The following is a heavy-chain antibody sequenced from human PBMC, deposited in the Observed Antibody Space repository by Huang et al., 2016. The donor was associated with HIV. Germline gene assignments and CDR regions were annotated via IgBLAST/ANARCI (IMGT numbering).Heavy chain of an antibody. Sequence: EVQLVESGGTLIQPGRSLRLSCTASGFTFGAYGMSWFRQGAGRGRGGVGCISRKAHGGTTGDAASVKGRFIVSMDDSKNIAYLRMSSLKTEDTAVYYCSTVGGGIDYIGYTSAYYATGGYWGQGTLVTVSS. CDR1: GFTFGAYG. D-gene: IGHD6-19*01. CDR3: STVGGGIDYIGYTSAYYATGGY. CDR2: ISRKAHGGTT. J-gene: IGHJ4*02. V-gene: IGHV3-49*03.